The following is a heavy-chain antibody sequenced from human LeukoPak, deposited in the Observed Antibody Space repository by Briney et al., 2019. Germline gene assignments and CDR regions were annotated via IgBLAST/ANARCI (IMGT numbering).Heavy chain of an antibody. CDR2: IYDSGST. Sequence: PSETLSLTCTVSGGSISSYYWSWIRQPPGKGLEWIGYIYDSGSTNYNPSIKSRVTISVDTSKNQFSLKLSSVTAADTAVYYCARRIPTYYYDSSGYRRWAFDIWGQGTMVTVSS. J-gene: IGHJ3*02. V-gene: IGHV4-59*08. CDR1: GGSISSYY. D-gene: IGHD3-22*01. CDR3: ARRIPTYYYDSSGYRRWAFDI.